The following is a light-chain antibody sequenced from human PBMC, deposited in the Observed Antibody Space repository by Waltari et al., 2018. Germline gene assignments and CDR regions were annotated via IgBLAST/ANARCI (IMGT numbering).Light chain of an antibody. CDR1: TSDVGGYKH. J-gene: IGLJ3*02. V-gene: IGLV2-14*01. CDR2: EVS. CDR3: TSYTSTSTLGV. Sequence: SALTQPAPVSGSPGQSITIACPAPTSDVGGYKHVSRYQQHPGKAPNVMIYEVSNRPSGVSNRFSGSKSGNTASLTISGLQAEDEADYYCTSYTSTSTLGVFGGGTKLTVL.